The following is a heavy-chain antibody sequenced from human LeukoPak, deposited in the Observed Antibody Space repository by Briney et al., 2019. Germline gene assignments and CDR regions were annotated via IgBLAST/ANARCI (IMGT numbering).Heavy chain of an antibody. D-gene: IGHD2-2*01. Sequence: GGSLRLSCAASGFTFDDYGMSWVRHAPGKGLEWVSGINWNGGSTGYADSVKGRFTISRDNAKNSLYLQMNSLRAEDTALYYCARASYCSSTSCYGYYYYYMDVWGKGTTVTVSS. V-gene: IGHV3-20*04. CDR1: GFTFDDYG. CDR3: ARASYCSSTSCYGYYYYYMDV. J-gene: IGHJ6*03. CDR2: INWNGGST.